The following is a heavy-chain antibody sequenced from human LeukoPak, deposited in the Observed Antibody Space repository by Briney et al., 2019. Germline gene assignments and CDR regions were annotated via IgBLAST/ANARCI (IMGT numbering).Heavy chain of an antibody. D-gene: IGHD3-22*01. J-gene: IGHJ5*02. Sequence: GGSLRLSCAASGFTFSSYSMNWVRQAPGKGLEWVSSISSSYIYYADSVKGRSTISRDNAKNSLYLQMNSLRAEDTAVYYCAREAVYYDSSGYYGAYDWFDPWGQGTLVTVSS. V-gene: IGHV3-21*01. CDR1: GFTFSSYS. CDR3: AREAVYYDSSGYYGAYDWFDP. CDR2: ISSSYI.